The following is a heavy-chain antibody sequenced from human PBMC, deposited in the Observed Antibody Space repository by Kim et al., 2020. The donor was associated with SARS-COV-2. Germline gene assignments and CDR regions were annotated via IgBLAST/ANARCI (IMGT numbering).Heavy chain of an antibody. D-gene: IGHD3-10*02. CDR1: GFSLSTSGMC. V-gene: IGHV2-70*01. Sequence: SGPTLVNPTQTLTLTCTFSGFSLSTSGMCVSWIRQPPGKALEWLALIDWDDDKYYSTSLKTRLTISKDTSKNQVVLTMTNMDPVDTATYYCARIRSERLFGELYYYYYYGMDVWGQGTTVTVSS. J-gene: IGHJ6*02. CDR2: IDWDDDK. CDR3: ARIRSERLFGELYYYYYYGMDV.